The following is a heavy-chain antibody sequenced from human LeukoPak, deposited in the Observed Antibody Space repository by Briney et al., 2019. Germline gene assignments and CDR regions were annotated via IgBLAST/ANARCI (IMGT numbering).Heavy chain of an antibody. V-gene: IGHV1-2*02. J-gene: IGHJ6*03. Sequence: ASVKVSCKASGYTFTGYYMHWVRQAPGQGLEWMGWINPNTGGTNYAQNFQGRVTMTRDTSIGTAYMELSRLRSDDTAVYYCARGPSVSVLPFFYYYMDVWGKGTTVTVSS. CDR3: ARGPSVSVLPFFYYYMDV. CDR1: GYTFTGYY. CDR2: INPNTGGT. D-gene: IGHD3-10*02.